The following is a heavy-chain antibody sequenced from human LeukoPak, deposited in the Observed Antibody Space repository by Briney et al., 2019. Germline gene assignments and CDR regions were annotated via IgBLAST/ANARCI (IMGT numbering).Heavy chain of an antibody. CDR2: IHSGGST. CDR1: GFTVSSNY. CDR3: ARDRGSSHLFDY. D-gene: IGHD6-6*01. Sequence: GGSLRLSCAASGFTVSSNYMSWVRQAPGKGLEWVSVIHSGGSTYYADSVKGRFTISRDNAKNSLYLQMNSLRAEDTAVYYCARDRGSSHLFDYWGQGTLVTVSS. V-gene: IGHV3-53*01. J-gene: IGHJ4*02.